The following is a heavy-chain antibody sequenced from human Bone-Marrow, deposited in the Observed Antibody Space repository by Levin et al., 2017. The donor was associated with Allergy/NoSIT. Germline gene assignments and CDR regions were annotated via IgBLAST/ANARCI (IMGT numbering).Heavy chain of an antibody. V-gene: IGHV6-1*01. CDR2: AYYTSKWNI. CDR3: AKEHRGPGGLYIYKWLVDH. CDR1: GDSVSGNNIA. J-gene: IGHJ4*02. D-gene: IGHD3-10*01. Sequence: SQTLSLTCAISGDSVSGNNIAWNWIRQSPSRGLEWLGRAYYTSKWNIDYAVSVKSRLTINTDTSENQFSLQLISVTPEDTAVYYCAKEHRGPGGLYIYKWLVDHWGQGALVTVSS.